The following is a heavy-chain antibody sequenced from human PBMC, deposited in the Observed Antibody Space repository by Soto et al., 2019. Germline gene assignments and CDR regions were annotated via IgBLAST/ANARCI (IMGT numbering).Heavy chain of an antibody. Sequence: QVQLVESGGGVVQPGRSLRLSCAASGFTFSVYGIHWVRQAPGKGLEWVAVIWSDGSHKYYADSVKGRFSISRDNSKNTLYLQMNSLRVEDTDVYYCARASGPFGYWGQGTLVTVSS. CDR2: IWSDGSHK. CDR1: GFTFSVYG. CDR3: ARASGPFGY. V-gene: IGHV3-33*01. D-gene: IGHD2-8*02. J-gene: IGHJ4*02.